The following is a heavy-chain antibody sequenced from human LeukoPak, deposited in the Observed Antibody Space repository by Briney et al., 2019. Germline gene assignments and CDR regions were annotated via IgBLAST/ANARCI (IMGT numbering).Heavy chain of an antibody. D-gene: IGHD3-10*01. CDR1: GGTFSSYA. J-gene: IGHJ4*02. CDR3: ARVKFRGVNDYFDY. V-gene: IGHV1-69*13. Sequence: GASVKVSCKASGGTFSSYAISWVRQAPGQGLEWMGGIIPIFGTANYAQKFQGRVTITADESTSTAYMELSSLRSEDTAVYYCARVKFRGVNDYFDYWGQGTLVTVSS. CDR2: IIPIFGTA.